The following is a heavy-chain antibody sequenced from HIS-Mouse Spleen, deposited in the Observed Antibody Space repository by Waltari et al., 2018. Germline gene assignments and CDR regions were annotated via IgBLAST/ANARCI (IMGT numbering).Heavy chain of an antibody. V-gene: IGHV4-34*01. Sequence: QVQLQQWGAGLLKPSETLSLTCAVYGGSFSGYYWSWIRQPPGKGLEWIGEINHSGSTNYNPSLKSRVTISVDTSKNQFSLKLSSVTAADTAVYYCARGLGYSSSSDFDYWGQGTLVTVSS. CDR3: ARGLGYSSSSDFDY. J-gene: IGHJ4*02. D-gene: IGHD6-6*01. CDR2: INHSGST. CDR1: GGSFSGYY.